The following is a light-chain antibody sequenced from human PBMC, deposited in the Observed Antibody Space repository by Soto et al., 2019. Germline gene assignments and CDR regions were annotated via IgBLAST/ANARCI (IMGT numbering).Light chain of an antibody. CDR2: GAS. CDR1: QSVGSTY. CDR3: QQYGNLPLT. V-gene: IGKV3-20*01. Sequence: EIVLTQSPGTLSLSPGERATLSCRASQSVGSTYLAWYQQKPGQAPRLLIFGASSRATGIPDRFSGSGSGTDFTLTISRLEPEDFAVFYCQQYGNLPLTVGGGTKVDIK. J-gene: IGKJ4*01.